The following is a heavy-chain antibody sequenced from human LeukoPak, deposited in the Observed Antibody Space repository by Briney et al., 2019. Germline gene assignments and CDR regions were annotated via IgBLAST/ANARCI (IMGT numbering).Heavy chain of an antibody. CDR1: GFTFSDYY. D-gene: IGHD6-19*01. CDR3: ARDPIAVAGTPNLGGIDY. J-gene: IGHJ4*02. CDR2: ISSSGSTI. V-gene: IGHV3-11*01. Sequence: GGSLRLSCAASGFTFSDYYMSWIRQAPGKGLEWASYISSSGSTIYYADSVKGRFTISRDNAKNSLYLQMNSLRAEDTAVYYCARDPIAVAGTPNLGGIDYWGQGTLVTVSS.